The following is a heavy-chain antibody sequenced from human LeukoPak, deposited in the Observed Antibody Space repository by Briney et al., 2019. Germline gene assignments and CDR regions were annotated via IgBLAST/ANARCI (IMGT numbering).Heavy chain of an antibody. D-gene: IGHD3-10*01. CDR1: GFTFSSYS. V-gene: IGHV3-30*18. CDR2: IPYDGSNK. CDR3: AKDPLTYGSGSLFDY. J-gene: IGHJ4*02. Sequence: GGPLRLSCAASGFTFSSYSMHWVRQAPGKGLEWVAVIPYDGSNKYYADSVKGRFTISRDNSKNTLYLQMNSLRAEDTAVYYCAKDPLTYGSGSLFDYWGQGTLVTVSS.